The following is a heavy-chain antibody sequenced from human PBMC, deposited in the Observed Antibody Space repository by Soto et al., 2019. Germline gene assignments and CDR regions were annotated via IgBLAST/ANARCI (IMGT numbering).Heavy chain of an antibody. V-gene: IGHV3-23*01. J-gene: IGHJ4*02. CDR2: SSGSGSGGST. D-gene: IGHD4-4*01. CDR3: AKDRDVYRHYVFDY. Sequence: EVQLLESGGGLVQPGGSLRLSCAASGFTFTNYAMTWVRQAPGKGLEWVSISSGSGSGGSTNYADSVKGRFTISRDNSKNTLYLQMNSLRVEDTAVYYCAKDRDVYRHYVFDYWGQGTLVTVSS. CDR1: GFTFTNYA.